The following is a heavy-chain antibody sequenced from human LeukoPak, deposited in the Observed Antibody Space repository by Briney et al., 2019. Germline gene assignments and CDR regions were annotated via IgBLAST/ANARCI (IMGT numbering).Heavy chain of an antibody. J-gene: IGHJ6*02. V-gene: IGHV3-30-3*01. CDR1: GFTFSSYA. CDR3: ARGTPSSSGWLYYCMDV. D-gene: IGHD6-19*01. CDR2: ISYDGSNK. Sequence: PGGSLRLSCAASGFTFSSYAMHWVRRAPGKGLEWVAVISYDGSNKYYADSVKGRFTISRDNSKNTLYLQMNSLRAEDTAVYYCARGTPSSSGWLYYCMDVWGQGTTVTVSS.